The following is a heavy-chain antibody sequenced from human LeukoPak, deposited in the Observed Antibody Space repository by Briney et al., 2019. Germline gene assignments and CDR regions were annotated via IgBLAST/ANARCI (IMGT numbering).Heavy chain of an antibody. Sequence: PSETLSLTCTVSGGSISSGSYYWSWIRQPAGKGLEWIGRIYTSRSTNYNPSLKSQVTISVDTSKNPFSLRLSSVTAADADVYYCARQVPIKYYFDYWGQGTLVTVFS. V-gene: IGHV4-61*02. J-gene: IGHJ4*02. CDR2: IYTSRST. D-gene: IGHD3-10*01. CDR1: GGSISSGSYY. CDR3: ARQVPIKYYFDY.